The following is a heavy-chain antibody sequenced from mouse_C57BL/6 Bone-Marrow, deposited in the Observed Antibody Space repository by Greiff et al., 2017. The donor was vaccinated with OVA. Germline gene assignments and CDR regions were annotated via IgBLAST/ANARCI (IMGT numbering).Heavy chain of an antibody. J-gene: IGHJ1*03. V-gene: IGHV1-15*01. D-gene: IGHD1-1*01. Sequence: VKLKQSGAELVRPGASVTLSCKASGYTFTDYEMHWVKQTPVHGLEWIGAIDPETGGTAYNQKFKGKAILTADKSSSTAYMELRSLTSEDSAVYYCTRYGSSYWYFDVWGTGTTVTVSS. CDR3: TRYGSSYWYFDV. CDR1: GYTFTDYE. CDR2: IDPETGGT.